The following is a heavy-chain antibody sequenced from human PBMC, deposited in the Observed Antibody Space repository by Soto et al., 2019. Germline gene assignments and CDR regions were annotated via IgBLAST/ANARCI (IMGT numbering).Heavy chain of an antibody. CDR2: MWYDGSNK. CDR1: GFTFSTYG. CDR3: ARDPRGYSYAPDY. J-gene: IGHJ4*02. D-gene: IGHD5-18*01. Sequence: GGSLRLSCAASGFTFSTYGMHWVRQAPGKGLEWVAVMWYDGSNKYYADSVKGRFTIPRDNSKDTLYLEMNSLRAEDTAVYYCARDPRGYSYAPDYWGQGTLVTVSS. V-gene: IGHV3-33*01.